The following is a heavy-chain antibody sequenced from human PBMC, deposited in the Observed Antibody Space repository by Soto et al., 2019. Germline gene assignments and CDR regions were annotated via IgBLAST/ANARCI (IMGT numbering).Heavy chain of an antibody. D-gene: IGHD2-2*01. Sequence: ASVKVSCKASGYTFTSYDINWVRQATGQGLEWMGWMNPNSGNTGYAQKFQGRVTMTRNTSISTAYMERSSLRSEDTAVYYCATMGRYCSSTSCYEGTTDWFDPWGQGTLGTVSS. V-gene: IGHV1-8*01. CDR2: MNPNSGNT. J-gene: IGHJ5*02. CDR3: ATMGRYCSSTSCYEGTTDWFDP. CDR1: GYTFTSYD.